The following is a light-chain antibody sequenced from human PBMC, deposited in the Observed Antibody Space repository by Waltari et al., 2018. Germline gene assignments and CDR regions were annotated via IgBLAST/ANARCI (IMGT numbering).Light chain of an antibody. Sequence: EIVFTQSPGTLSLSPGERATLSRRASQSVSSSYLAWYQQKPGQAPRLLIYGASSRATGIPDRFSGSGSGTDFTLTISRLEPEDFAVYYCQQYGSSPQTFGQGIKVEIK. CDR1: QSVSSSY. J-gene: IGKJ1*01. CDR3: QQYGSSPQT. CDR2: GAS. V-gene: IGKV3-20*01.